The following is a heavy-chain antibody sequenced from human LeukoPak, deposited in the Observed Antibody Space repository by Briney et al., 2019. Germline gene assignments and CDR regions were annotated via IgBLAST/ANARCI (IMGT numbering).Heavy chain of an antibody. D-gene: IGHD4-23*01. CDR1: GYSISSGYY. J-gene: IGHJ4*02. CDR3: ARVKAVVTPWVFDY. V-gene: IGHV4-38-2*02. CDR2: IFYTGNT. Sequence: PSETLSLTCTVSGYSISSGYYWGWIRQPPGKGLQWIGSIFYTGNTYYKPSLKSRVTISVDTSKNQFSLKLTSMTAADTAVYYCARVKAVVTPWVFDYWGQGTLVTVSS.